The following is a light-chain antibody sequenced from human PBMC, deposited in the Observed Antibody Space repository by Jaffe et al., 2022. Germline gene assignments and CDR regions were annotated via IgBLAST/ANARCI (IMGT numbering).Light chain of an antibody. J-gene: IGKJ4*01. CDR3: QQRSDWVS. CDR2: DAS. CDR1: QTINNY. Sequence: EIVLTQSPATVSLSPGERATLSCRASQTINNYLAWYQQKPGQPPRLLIYDASNRASGVPARFSGSGSGTDFTLTISSLDPEDFAVYFCQQRSDWVSFGGGTKIEIK. V-gene: IGKV3-11*01.